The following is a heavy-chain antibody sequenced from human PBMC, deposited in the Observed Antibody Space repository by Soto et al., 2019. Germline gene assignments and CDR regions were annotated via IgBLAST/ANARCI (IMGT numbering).Heavy chain of an antibody. Sequence: PSETLSLTCTVSGGSISSYYWSWTRQPPGKGLEWIGYIYYSGSTNYNPSLKSRVTISVDTSKNQFSLKLSSVTAADTAVYYCARFYSSPWLDPWGQGTLVTVS. CDR3: ARFYSSPWLDP. D-gene: IGHD6-13*01. CDR2: IYYSGST. J-gene: IGHJ5*02. V-gene: IGHV4-59*01. CDR1: GGSISSYY.